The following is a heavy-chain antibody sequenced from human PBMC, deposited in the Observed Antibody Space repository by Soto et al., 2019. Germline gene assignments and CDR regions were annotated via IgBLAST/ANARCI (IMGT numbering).Heavy chain of an antibody. CDR2: SRNKAKTYTT. J-gene: IGHJ6*02. D-gene: IGHD6-13*01. CDR1: GFTFSDHY. V-gene: IGHV3-72*01. CDR3: AKAIAAAGTYYYYGMDV. Sequence: GGSLRLSCAAAGFTFSDHYIDWVRQAPGKGLEWIGRSRNKAKTYTTEYAASVKGRFTISRDDSKKSLYLQMNSLRAEDTAVYYCAKAIAAAGTYYYYGMDVWGQGTTVTVSS.